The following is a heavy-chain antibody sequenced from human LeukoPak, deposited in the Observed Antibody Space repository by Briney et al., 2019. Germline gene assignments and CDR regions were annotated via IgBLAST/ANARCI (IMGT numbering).Heavy chain of an antibody. V-gene: IGHV3-30*18. J-gene: IGHJ6*04. Sequence: GVSLRLSCAASGLTFSSYGMLWAPQAPGRGLEGVAVISYGESNKYYANSVKGRFTISRDNYKNTLYLQMISLRAEDTAVYYCAKEGTSVAGKLAYYYYGMDVWGKGTTVTVSS. D-gene: IGHD6-19*01. CDR3: AKEGTSVAGKLAYYYYGMDV. CDR2: ISYGESNK. CDR1: GLTFSSYG.